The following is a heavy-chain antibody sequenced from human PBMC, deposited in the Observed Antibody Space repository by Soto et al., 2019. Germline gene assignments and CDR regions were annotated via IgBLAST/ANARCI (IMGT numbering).Heavy chain of an antibody. CDR2: IYYSGST. Sequence: TLSLTCTVSGGSISSGGYYWSWIRQHPGKGLEWIGYIYYSGSTYYNPSLKSRVTISVDTSKNQFSLKLSSVTAADTAVYYCAREGIAAAGFSNWFDPWGQGTLVTVSS. CDR3: AREGIAAAGFSNWFDP. V-gene: IGHV4-31*03. CDR1: GGSISSGGYY. D-gene: IGHD6-13*01. J-gene: IGHJ5*02.